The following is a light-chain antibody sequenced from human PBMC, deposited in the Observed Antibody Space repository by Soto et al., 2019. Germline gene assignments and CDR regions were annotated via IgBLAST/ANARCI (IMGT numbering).Light chain of an antibody. V-gene: IGKV3-11*01. CDR1: ESVDRY. CDR2: DGF. Sequence: VLTQSPDVLSLSPGQTATLSCRASESVDRYVAWYQQKAGQAPRLLIYDGFTRATGIPARFSGSGSGTDFTLTISSLEPEDFAVYYCQQRSNWPLTFGGGTKVDIK. CDR3: QQRSNWPLT. J-gene: IGKJ4*01.